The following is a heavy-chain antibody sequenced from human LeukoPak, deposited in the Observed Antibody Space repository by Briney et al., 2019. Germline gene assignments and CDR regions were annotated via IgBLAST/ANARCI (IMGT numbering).Heavy chain of an antibody. CDR1: GGSISNNY. CDR2: IYSSGST. CDR3: ARDRGFSSGHGGWFDP. V-gene: IGHV4-4*07. D-gene: IGHD6-19*01. Sequence: SETLSLTCTVFGGSISNNYWTWIRQPAGKGLEYIGRIYSSGSTHYNPSLKSSVTMSLDTSKIQIYLKLTSVTVADTALYYCARDRGFSSGHGGWFDPWGQGTLVTVSS. J-gene: IGHJ5*02.